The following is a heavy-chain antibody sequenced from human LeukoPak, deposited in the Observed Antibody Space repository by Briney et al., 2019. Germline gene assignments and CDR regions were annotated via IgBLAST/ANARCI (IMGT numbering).Heavy chain of an antibody. CDR2: IGNSGSTI. Sequence: GGSLRLSCAASGFTFSDYYMNWIRQAPGKGLEWVSSIGNSGSTIYYADSVKGRFTISRDNAKNSLYLQMNSLRVEDTAVYYCAREATYYYGSRSYSRRYYFDNWGQGTLVTVSS. CDR3: AREATYYYGSRSYSRRYYFDN. V-gene: IGHV3-11*01. J-gene: IGHJ4*02. CDR1: GFTFSDYY. D-gene: IGHD3-10*01.